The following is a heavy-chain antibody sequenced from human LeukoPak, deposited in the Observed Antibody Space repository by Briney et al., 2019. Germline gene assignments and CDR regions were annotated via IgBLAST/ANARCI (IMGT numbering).Heavy chain of an antibody. CDR1: GGSFSGYY. CDR2: INHSGST. J-gene: IGHJ6*02. CDR3: ARGSGLNGMDV. Sequence: PSETLSLTCAVYGGSFSGYYWSWIRQPPGKGLEWIGEINHSGSTNYNPSLKSRVTISVDTSKNQFSLKLSSVTAADTAVYYCARGSGLNGMDVWGQGTTVTVSS. V-gene: IGHV4-34*01.